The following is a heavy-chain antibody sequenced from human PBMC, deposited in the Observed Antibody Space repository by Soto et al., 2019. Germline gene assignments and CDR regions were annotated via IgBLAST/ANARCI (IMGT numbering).Heavy chain of an antibody. D-gene: IGHD3-22*01. CDR3: AKDAPGSGWLSDY. J-gene: IGHJ4*02. CDR2: IGGSGSDT. Sequence: VQLVESGGGVVQPGRSLRLSCAASGFTFSSYAMHWVRQAPGKGLEWVSTIGGSGSDTSYADFVRGRFTISRDNSRNTLYLQMNSLRAEDTAVYYCAKDAPGSGWLSDYWGQGTLVTVSS. CDR1: GFTFSSYA. V-gene: IGHV3-23*04.